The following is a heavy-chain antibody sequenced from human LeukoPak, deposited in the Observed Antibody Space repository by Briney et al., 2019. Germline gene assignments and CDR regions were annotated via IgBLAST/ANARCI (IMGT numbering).Heavy chain of an antibody. Sequence: SETLSLTCTVSGVSISTSHYYWGWIRQPPGKGLGWIGSMYYGGSTYYNPSLKSRVTISVDTSKNQFSLKLTSVTAADTAVYYCARQYDYKGSGYYFFGVWGQGTMVTVSS. CDR3: ARQYDYKGSGYYFFGV. CDR2: MYYGGST. CDR1: GVSISTSHYY. D-gene: IGHD3-22*01. J-gene: IGHJ3*01. V-gene: IGHV4-39*01.